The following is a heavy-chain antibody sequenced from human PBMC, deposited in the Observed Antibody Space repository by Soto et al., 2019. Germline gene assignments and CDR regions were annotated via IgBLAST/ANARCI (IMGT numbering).Heavy chain of an antibody. CDR3: ARDSSGRHDY. J-gene: IGHJ4*02. CDR1: GGSVRSGSYY. D-gene: IGHD3-22*01. CDR2: TYQSGTT. Sequence: SETLSLTCSVSGGSVRSGSYYWTWIRQPPGKGLEWIGYTYQSGTTNYNASLKSRVTISIDTSKNQFFLKLNSVTAADTAVYYCARDSSGRHDYWGQGTLVTVS. V-gene: IGHV4-61*01.